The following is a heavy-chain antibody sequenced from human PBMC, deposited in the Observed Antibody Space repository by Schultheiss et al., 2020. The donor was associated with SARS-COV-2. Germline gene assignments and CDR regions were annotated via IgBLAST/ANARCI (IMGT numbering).Heavy chain of an antibody. D-gene: IGHD3-22*01. V-gene: IGHV3-7*02. CDR1: RFTFSRYY. Sequence: GGSLRLSCAASRFTFSRYYMNWVRQAPGKGLEWVVNIKQDGSEKYYVDSVRGRFTISRDSAQNSLCLQMNSLRAGDTAVYYCARRRTRYYDSSGYEYYYGMDVWGQGTTVTVSS. J-gene: IGHJ6*02. CDR2: IKQDGSEK. CDR3: ARRRTRYYDSSGYEYYYGMDV.